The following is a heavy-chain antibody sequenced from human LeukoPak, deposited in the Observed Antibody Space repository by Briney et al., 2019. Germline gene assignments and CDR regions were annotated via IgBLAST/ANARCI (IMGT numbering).Heavy chain of an antibody. J-gene: IGHJ4*02. D-gene: IGHD1-20*01. CDR2: ISGSGGST. V-gene: IGHV3-23*01. Sequence: GGSLRLSCAASGFTFSSYAMSWVRQAPGKGLEWVSAISGSGGSTYYADSVKGRFTISRDNSKDTLYLQMNSLRAEDTAVYYCAKPAGNLITGMADYWGQGTLVTVSS. CDR3: AKPAGNLITGMADY. CDR1: GFTFSSYA.